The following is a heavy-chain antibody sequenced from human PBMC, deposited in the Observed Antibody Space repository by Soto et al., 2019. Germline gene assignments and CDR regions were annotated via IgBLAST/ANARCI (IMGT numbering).Heavy chain of an antibody. J-gene: IGHJ6*03. CDR2: IIPILGIA. Sequence: QVQLVQSGAEVTKPGSSVKVSCKASGGTFSSYTISWVRQAPGQGLEWMGRIIPILGIANYAQKFQGRVTITADKSTSTAYMELSSLRSEDTAVYYCARDLTSGYYYYMDVWGKGTTVTVSS. CDR3: ARDLTSGYYYYMDV. V-gene: IGHV1-69*08. CDR1: GGTFSSYT.